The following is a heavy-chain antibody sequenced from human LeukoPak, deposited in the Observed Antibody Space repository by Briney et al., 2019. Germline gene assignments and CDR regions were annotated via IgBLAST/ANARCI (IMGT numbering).Heavy chain of an antibody. V-gene: IGHV3-74*01. D-gene: IGHD4-17*01. J-gene: IGHJ5*02. CDR3: AKGSSTVTKNWFDP. CDR1: GFTFSSYW. Sequence: GGSLRLSCAASGFTFSSYWTHWVRQAPGKGLVWVSRINSDGSSTSYADSVKGRFTISRDNAKNTLYLQMNSLRAEDTAVYYCAKGSSTVTKNWFDPWGQGTLVTVSS. CDR2: INSDGSST.